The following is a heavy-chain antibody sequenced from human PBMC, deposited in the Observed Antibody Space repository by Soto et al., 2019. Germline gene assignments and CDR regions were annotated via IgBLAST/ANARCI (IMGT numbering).Heavy chain of an antibody. D-gene: IGHD1-1*01. Sequence: QVQLVESGGGVVQPGRSLRLSCAASGFTFSSYGMHWVRQAPGKRLEWVAVIWYDGSNKYYADSVKGRFTISRDNSKNTLYLQMNSLRAEDTAVYYCAREPGPGNYYYGMDVWGQGTTVTVSS. V-gene: IGHV3-33*01. CDR3: AREPGPGNYYYGMDV. CDR2: IWYDGSNK. CDR1: GFTFSSYG. J-gene: IGHJ6*02.